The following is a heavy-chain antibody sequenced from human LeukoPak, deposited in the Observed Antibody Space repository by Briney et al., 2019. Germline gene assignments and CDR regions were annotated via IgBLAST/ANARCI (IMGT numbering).Heavy chain of an antibody. V-gene: IGHV3-23*01. D-gene: IGHD6-13*01. CDR2: IVDSGDST. Sequence: GGSLRLSCAASGFIFSNYAMSWVRQAPGKGLEWVSAIVDSGDSTNNADSVKGRFTISRDNSKNTLYLQMHSLRAEDTAVYYCAKGRRASSSWAFDYWGQGTLVTVSS. CDR3: AKGRRASSSWAFDY. CDR1: GFIFSNYA. J-gene: IGHJ4*02.